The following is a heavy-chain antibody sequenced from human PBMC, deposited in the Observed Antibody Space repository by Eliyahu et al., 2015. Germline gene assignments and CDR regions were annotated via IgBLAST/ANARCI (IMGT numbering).Heavy chain of an antibody. Sequence: EVQLVESGGGVVRPGGSXXLXCXAPGFTFDDYGMSWVRQXPGKGLEWVSGINWNGGSTGYADSVKGRFTISRDNAKNSLYLQMNSLRAEDTALYHCARAYYGIWYFDLWGRGTLVTVSS. CDR1: GFTFDDYG. CDR2: INWNGGST. CDR3: ARAYYGIWYFDL. V-gene: IGHV3-20*01. D-gene: IGHD4-17*01. J-gene: IGHJ2*01.